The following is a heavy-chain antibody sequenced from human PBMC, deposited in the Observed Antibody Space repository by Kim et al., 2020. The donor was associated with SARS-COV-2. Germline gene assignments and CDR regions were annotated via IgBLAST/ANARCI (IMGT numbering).Heavy chain of an antibody. CDR3: ARHEDIGVVLTAGAFDY. CDR1: GYNFATYW. J-gene: IGHJ4*02. V-gene: IGHV5-51*01. CDR2: IYPRDSDT. Sequence: GESLKISCQGSGYNFATYWIGWVRQMPGKGLEWMGIIYPRDSDTTYVPSFQGQVTISVDKSINTAYLQWSSLKASDTAIYYCARHEDIGVVLTAGAFDYWGQGTLVTVSS. D-gene: IGHD2-2*01.